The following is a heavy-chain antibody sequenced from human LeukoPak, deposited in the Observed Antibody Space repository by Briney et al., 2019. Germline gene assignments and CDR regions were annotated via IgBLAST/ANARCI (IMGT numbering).Heavy chain of an antibody. CDR2: IYHSGST. Sequence: PSETLSLTCTVSGYSLSSGYYWGWIRQPPGKGLEWIGSIYHSGSTYYNPSLKSRVTISVDTSKNQFSLKLSSVTAADTAVYYCAREVGGLPPRWGQGTLVTVSS. J-gene: IGHJ4*02. CDR1: GYSLSSGYY. D-gene: IGHD2-15*01. CDR3: AREVGGLPPR. V-gene: IGHV4-38-2*02.